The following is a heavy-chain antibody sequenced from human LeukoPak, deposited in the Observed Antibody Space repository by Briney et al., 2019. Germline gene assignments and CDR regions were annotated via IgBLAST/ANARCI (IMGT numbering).Heavy chain of an antibody. Sequence: SETLSLTCTVSGGSISSSDYYWGRIRQPPGKGLEWIASIYYSGSTYYSPSLESGVTISVDTSKNQFSLKLRSVTATDTAVYYCARGLTRGYTYGGCFDPWGQGTLVTVSS. D-gene: IGHD5-12*01. CDR1: GGSISSSDYY. CDR2: IYYSGST. J-gene: IGHJ5*02. CDR3: ARGLTRGYTYGGCFDP. V-gene: IGHV4-39*01.